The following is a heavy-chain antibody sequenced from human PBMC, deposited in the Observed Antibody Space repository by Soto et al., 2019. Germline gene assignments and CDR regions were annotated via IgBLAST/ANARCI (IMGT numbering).Heavy chain of an antibody. D-gene: IGHD2-2*01. CDR1: GFTFSSFS. Sequence: PGGSLRLSCAASGFTFSSFSMIWVRQAPGKGLEWVSYISTSGSTVYYADSVKGRFTISRDNTRNSLYLQMNSLRDEDTALYYCVRYCSTTLCNGVATRTFDYWGQGTLVTVSS. V-gene: IGHV3-48*02. CDR3: VRYCSTTLCNGVATRTFDY. CDR2: ISTSGSTV. J-gene: IGHJ4*02.